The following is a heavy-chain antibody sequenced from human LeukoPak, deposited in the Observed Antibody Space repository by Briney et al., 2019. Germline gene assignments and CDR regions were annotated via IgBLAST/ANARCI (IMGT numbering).Heavy chain of an antibody. CDR2: ISGSGGST. Sequence: QPGGSLRLSCAASGFTFSSYAMSWVRQAPGKGLEWVSAISGSGGSTYYADSVKGRFTISRDNSKNTLYLQMNSVRAEDAAVYYCAKGYDSSGYSAAWFDPWGQGTLVTVS. V-gene: IGHV3-23*01. J-gene: IGHJ5*02. CDR3: AKGYDSSGYSAAWFDP. CDR1: GFTFSSYA. D-gene: IGHD3-22*01.